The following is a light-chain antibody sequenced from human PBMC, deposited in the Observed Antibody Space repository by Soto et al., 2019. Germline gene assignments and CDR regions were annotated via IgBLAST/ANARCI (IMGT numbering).Light chain of an antibody. V-gene: IGLV1-47*02. CDR3: AAWDDSLSGPV. J-gene: IGLJ2*01. CDR1: SSNIGSNS. CDR2: LNN. Sequence: QAVVTQPPSASGTPGQRVTISCSGSSSNIGSNSVFWYQQLPGTAPKLLIFLNNERPSGVPDRFSASKSGTSASPAISGLRSEDEAHYYCAAWDDSLSGPVFGGGTKLTVL.